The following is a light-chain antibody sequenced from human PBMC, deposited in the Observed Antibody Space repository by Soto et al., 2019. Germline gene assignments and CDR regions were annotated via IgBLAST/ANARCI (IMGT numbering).Light chain of an antibody. Sequence: QSALTQPASVSGSPGQSITISCTGTSSDVGGYNYVSWYQQHPGKAPKLMIYEVSNRPSGVSNRFSGSKSGNTASLTISGLHAEDEADYYCSSYTSSSTPLVFGGVIKPPS. J-gene: IGLJ2*01. CDR1: SSDVGGYNY. CDR2: EVS. CDR3: SSYTSSSTPLV. V-gene: IGLV2-14*01.